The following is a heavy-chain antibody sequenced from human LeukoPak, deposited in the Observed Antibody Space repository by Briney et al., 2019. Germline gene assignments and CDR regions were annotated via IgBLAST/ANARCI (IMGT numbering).Heavy chain of an antibody. Sequence: PRGSLRLSCAGSGFIFSDYDMNWVRQAPGKGLEWVSHISSSGTISYADSVKGRFTISRDNAKNSLYLQMNSLRDEDTAVYYCARRFGYWGQGTLVTVSP. CDR3: ARRFGY. CDR1: GFIFSDYD. J-gene: IGHJ4*02. V-gene: IGHV3-69-1*01. CDR2: ISSSGTI.